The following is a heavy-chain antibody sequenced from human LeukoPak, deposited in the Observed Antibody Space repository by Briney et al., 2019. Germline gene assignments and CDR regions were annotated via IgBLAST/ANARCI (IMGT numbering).Heavy chain of an antibody. CDR2: IYYSGST. V-gene: IGHV4-59*01. CDR3: ARDAVADAFDI. CDR1: GGSISSYY. J-gene: IGHJ3*02. Sequence: KSSETLSLTCTVSGGSISSYYWSWIRQPPGKGLEWIGYIYYSGSTNYNPSLKSRVTISVDTSKNQFSLKLSSVTAADTAVYYCARDAVADAFDIWGQGTMVTVSS. D-gene: IGHD6-19*01.